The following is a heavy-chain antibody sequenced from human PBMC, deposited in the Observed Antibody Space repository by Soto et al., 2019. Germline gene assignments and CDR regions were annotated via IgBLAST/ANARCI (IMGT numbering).Heavy chain of an antibody. D-gene: IGHD3-3*01. CDR1: GGSISSYY. V-gene: IGHV4-59*01. J-gene: IGHJ5*02. Sequence: ETLSLTCTVSGGSISSYYWSWIRQPPGKGLEWIGYIYYSGSTNYNPSLKSRVTISVDTSKNQFSLKLSSVTAADTAVYYCARGEYDFWSGYWFAPWGQGPLVTVSS. CDR2: IYYSGST. CDR3: ARGEYDFWSGYWFAP.